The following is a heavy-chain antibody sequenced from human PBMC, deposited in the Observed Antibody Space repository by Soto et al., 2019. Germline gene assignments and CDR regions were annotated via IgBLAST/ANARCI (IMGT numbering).Heavy chain of an antibody. CDR2: IYYSGST. Sequence: GTLALACTVSGGSVSSGSYYWSCIRQPPGKGLEWIWNIYYSGSTNYNNSIKIRVTISVDTSKNQFSLKLRYVTTSDTAVCYCARDRGKTGPNYFDYWGQGTLVTVSS. V-gene: IGHV4-61*01. J-gene: IGHJ4*02. CDR1: GGSVSSGSYY. D-gene: IGHD7-27*01. CDR3: ARDRGKTGPNYFDY.